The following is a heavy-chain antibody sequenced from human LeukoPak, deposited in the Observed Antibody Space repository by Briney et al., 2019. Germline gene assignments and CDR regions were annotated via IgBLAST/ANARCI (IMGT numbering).Heavy chain of an antibody. CDR1: NGSISSYY. CDR2: IYTSGST. V-gene: IGHV4-4*07. CDR3: ARYSVEWLVEGAFDI. J-gene: IGHJ3*02. Sequence: PTETLSLTCTVSNGSISSYYWSWIRQPAGKGLEWIGRIYTSGSTNYNPSLKSRVTMSVDTSKNQFSLKLSSVTAADTAVYYCARYSVEWLVEGAFDIWGQGTMVTVSS. D-gene: IGHD6-19*01.